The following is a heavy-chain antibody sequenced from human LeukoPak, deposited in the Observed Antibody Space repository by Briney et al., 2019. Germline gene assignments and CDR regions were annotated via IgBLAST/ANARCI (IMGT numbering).Heavy chain of an antibody. CDR2: IKHSGST. D-gene: IGHD2-2*01. CDR3: AKTGGARYCSSTSCYWFDP. J-gene: IGHJ5*02. CDR1: GGSFSGYY. Sequence: PSETLSLTCAVYGGSFSGYYWSWIRQPPGKGLEWIGEIKHSGSTNYNPSLKSRVTISVDTSKNQFSLKLSSVTAADTAVYYCAKTGGARYCSSTSCYWFDPWGQGTLVTVSS. V-gene: IGHV4-34*01.